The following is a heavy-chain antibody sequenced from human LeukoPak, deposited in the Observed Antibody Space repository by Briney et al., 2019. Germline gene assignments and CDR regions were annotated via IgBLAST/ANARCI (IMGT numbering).Heavy chain of an antibody. CDR3: AKGKAPIRTAVAGTLDY. CDR1: GFTFSNAW. D-gene: IGHD6-19*01. V-gene: IGHV3-15*01. Sequence: GGSLRLSCAASGFTFSNAWMSWVRQAPGKGLEWVGRIKSKTDGGTTDYAAPVKGRFTISRDDSKNTLYLQMNSLKTEDTAVYYCAKGKAPIRTAVAGTLDYWGQGTLVTVSS. J-gene: IGHJ4*02. CDR2: IKSKTDGGTT.